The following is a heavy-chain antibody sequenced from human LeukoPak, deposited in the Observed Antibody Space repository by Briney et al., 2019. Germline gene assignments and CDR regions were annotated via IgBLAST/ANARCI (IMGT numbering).Heavy chain of an antibody. CDR2: MNPNSGNT. CDR1: GYTFTSYD. V-gene: IGHV1-8*01. CDR3: ARVWYSSSSWSNWFDP. D-gene: IGHD6-6*01. J-gene: IGHJ5*02. Sequence: ASVKVSCTASGYTFTSYDINWVRQATGQGLEWMGWMNPNSGNTGYAQKFQGRVTMTRNTSISTAYMELSSLRSEDTAVYYCARVWYSSSSWSNWFDPWGQGTLVTVSS.